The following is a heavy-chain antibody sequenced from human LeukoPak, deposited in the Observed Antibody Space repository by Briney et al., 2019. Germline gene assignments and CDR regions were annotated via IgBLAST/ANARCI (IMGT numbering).Heavy chain of an antibody. CDR3: ARDHGDYLFDY. V-gene: IGHV3-23*01. J-gene: IGHJ4*02. D-gene: IGHD4-17*01. Sequence: GGSLSLSCAASGFTFSSYALSWVRQAAGKGLEWVSATSGSGSSTYYRDSVKGRFTISRDNSKNTLYLQMNSLRAEDTAVYYCARDHGDYLFDYWGQGTLVTVSS. CDR2: TSGSGSST. CDR1: GFTFSSYA.